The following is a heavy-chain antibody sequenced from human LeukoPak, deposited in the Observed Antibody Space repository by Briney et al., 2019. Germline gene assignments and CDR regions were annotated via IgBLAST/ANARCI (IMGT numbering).Heavy chain of an antibody. J-gene: IGHJ6*03. D-gene: IGHD3-10*01. Sequence: GGSLRLSCAASGFTFSNYGMHWVRQAPGKGLEWVAHLAYDGINKNYADSVKGRFAISRDSSKNTLYLQMNSLTAEDTAVYYCARSLRVRGVPDYMDVWGKGTTVTISS. CDR3: ARSLRVRGVPDYMDV. CDR1: GFTFSNYG. CDR2: LAYDGINK. V-gene: IGHV3-30*19.